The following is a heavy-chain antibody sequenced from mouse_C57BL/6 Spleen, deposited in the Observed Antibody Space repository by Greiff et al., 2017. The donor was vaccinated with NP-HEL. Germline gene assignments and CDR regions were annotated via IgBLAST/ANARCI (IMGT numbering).Heavy chain of an antibody. J-gene: IGHJ2*01. CDR1: GYSITSGYY. Sequence: VQLKQSGPGLVKPSQSLSLTCSVTGYSITSGYYWNWIRQFPGNKLEWMGYISYDGSNNYNPSLKNRISITRDTSKNQFVLKLNSVTTEDTATYYCARENYDYDGYFDYWGQGTTLTVSS. CDR2: ISYDGSN. D-gene: IGHD2-4*01. V-gene: IGHV3-6*01. CDR3: ARENYDYDGYFDY.